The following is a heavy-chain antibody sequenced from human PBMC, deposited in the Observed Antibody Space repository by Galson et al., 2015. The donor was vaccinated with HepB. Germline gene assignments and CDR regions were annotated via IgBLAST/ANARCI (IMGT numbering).Heavy chain of an antibody. J-gene: IGHJ4*02. CDR1: GFTFSNHR. Sequence: SLRLSCAVSGFTFSNHRMNWFRQAPGKGLEWVSSISSSGSYIYYADSVKGRFTISRDNSKNTLYLQMNSLRAEDTAVYYCARYRPSRPLVGLRPPDSWGRGTLVTVSS. CDR3: ARYRPSRPLVGLRPPDS. CDR2: ISSSGSYI. V-gene: IGHV3-21*04. D-gene: IGHD5-12*01.